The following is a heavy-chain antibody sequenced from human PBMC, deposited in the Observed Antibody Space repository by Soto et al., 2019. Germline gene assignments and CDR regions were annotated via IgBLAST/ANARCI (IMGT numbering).Heavy chain of an antibody. CDR1: GFTFSSYA. Sequence: GGSLILSCAASGFTFSSYAMHWVRQAPGKGLEWVAVISYDGSNKYYADSVKGRFTISRDNSKNTLYLQMNSLRAEDTAVYYCAKDLFTMIVVVINAFDIWGQGTMVTVS. J-gene: IGHJ3*02. V-gene: IGHV3-30-3*01. D-gene: IGHD3-22*01. CDR2: ISYDGSNK. CDR3: AKDLFTMIVVVINAFDI.